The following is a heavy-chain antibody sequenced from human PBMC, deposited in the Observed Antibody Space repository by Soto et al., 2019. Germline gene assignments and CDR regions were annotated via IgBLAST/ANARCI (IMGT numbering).Heavy chain of an antibody. J-gene: IGHJ6*02. CDR1: GFTFGDYA. D-gene: IGHD3-3*01. Sequence: GALRLSCIASGFTFGDYAMSWFRQAPGKGLEWVGFIRSKVYGGTTEYAASVKGRFTISRDDSISIAYLQMNSLKTEDTAVYYCTSTIFGVVIPGGYYYGMDVWGQGTTVTVSS. CDR3: TSTIFGVVIPGGYYYGMDV. CDR2: IRSKVYGGTT. V-gene: IGHV3-49*03.